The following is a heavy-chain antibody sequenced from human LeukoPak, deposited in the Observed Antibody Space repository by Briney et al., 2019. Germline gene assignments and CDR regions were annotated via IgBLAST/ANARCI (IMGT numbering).Heavy chain of an antibody. CDR2: ISNSGGST. CDR1: GFTFSSYG. D-gene: IGHD4-17*01. J-gene: IGHJ3*02. V-gene: IGHV3-23*01. Sequence: PGGSLRLSRAASGFTFSSYGMSWVRQAPGKGLEWVSAISNSGGSTYYADSVKGRFTISRDNSKNTLYLQMNSLRAEDTAVYYCAKDLSYGDPVIWGQGTMVTVSS. CDR3: AKDLSYGDPVI.